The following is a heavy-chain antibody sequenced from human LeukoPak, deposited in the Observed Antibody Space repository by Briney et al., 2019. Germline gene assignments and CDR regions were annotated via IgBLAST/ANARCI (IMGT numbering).Heavy chain of an antibody. Sequence: PGGSLRLSCVASGFTFSSYNMNWVRQAPGKGLEWVSAISGSGGSTYYADSVKGRFTISRDNSKNTLYLQMNSLRAEDTAVYYCAKESLWFGEFQVPYYYYYYMDVWGKGTTVTISS. CDR1: GFTFSSYN. CDR2: ISGSGGST. V-gene: IGHV3-23*01. J-gene: IGHJ6*03. D-gene: IGHD3-10*01. CDR3: AKESLWFGEFQVPYYYYYYMDV.